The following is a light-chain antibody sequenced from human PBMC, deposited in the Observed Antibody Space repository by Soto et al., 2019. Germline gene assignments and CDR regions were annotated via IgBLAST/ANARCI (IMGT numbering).Light chain of an antibody. CDR2: KAS. CDR3: QHYKSYSET. V-gene: IGKV1-5*03. Sequence: DIQMTRSRSTLSASVGARLNITCRASQTISSWVAWYKTKPGTAPKLRIEKASTLKSGVTSRFSGSGAGTEFTLTISSLQPDDVATDYCQHYKSYSETFGQGTKVDIK. J-gene: IGKJ1*01. CDR1: QTISSW.